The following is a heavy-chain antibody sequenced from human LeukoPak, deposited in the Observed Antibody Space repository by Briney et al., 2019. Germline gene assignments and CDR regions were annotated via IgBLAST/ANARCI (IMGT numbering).Heavy chain of an antibody. J-gene: IGHJ4*02. CDR2: IKSKTDGGTT. CDR3: TTDGTYYYGSGSYYYDY. V-gene: IGHV3-15*01. Sequence: GGSLRLSCAASGFTFSNAWMSWVRQAPGRGLEWVGRIKSKTDGGTTDYAAPVKGRFTISRDDSKNTLYLQMNSLKTEDTAVYYCTTDGTYYYGSGSYYYDYWGQGTLVTVSS. CDR1: GFTFSNAW. D-gene: IGHD3-10*01.